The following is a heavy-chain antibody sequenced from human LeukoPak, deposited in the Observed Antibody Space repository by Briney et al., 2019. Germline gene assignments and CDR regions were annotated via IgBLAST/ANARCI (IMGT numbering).Heavy chain of an antibody. CDR1: GFTFSSYA. V-gene: IGHV3-23*01. CDR3: ARTRSSGWYGGPYYGMDV. D-gene: IGHD6-19*01. CDR2: ISGSGGST. Sequence: PGGSLRLSCAASGFTFSSYAMSWVRQAPGKGLEWVSAISGSGGSTYYADSVKGRFTISRDNSKNTLYLQMNSLRAEDTAVYYCARTRSSGWYGGPYYGMDVWGQGTTVTVSS. J-gene: IGHJ6*02.